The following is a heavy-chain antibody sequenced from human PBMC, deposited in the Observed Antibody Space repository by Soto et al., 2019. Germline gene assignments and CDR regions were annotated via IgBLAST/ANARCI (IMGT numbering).Heavy chain of an antibody. J-gene: IGHJ6*02. CDR1: GYTFTSYD. CDR2: MNPNSGNT. Sequence: GASVKVSCKASGYTFTSYDINWVRQATGQGLEWMGGMNPNSGNTGYAQKFQSRVTMTRNTSMSTAYMELSSLRSEDTAVYYCASVETQRYYYGMDVWGQGTTVSVSS. CDR3: ASVETQRYYYGMDV. D-gene: IGHD2-15*01. V-gene: IGHV1-8*01.